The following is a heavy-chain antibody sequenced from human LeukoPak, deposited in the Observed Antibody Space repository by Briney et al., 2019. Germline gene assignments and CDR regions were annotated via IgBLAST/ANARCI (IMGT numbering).Heavy chain of an antibody. CDR2: ISSSSSTI. CDR3: ARSRGSSGSYPFDY. D-gene: IGHD1-26*01. J-gene: IGHJ4*02. CDR1: GFTFSSYS. V-gene: IGHV3-48*01. Sequence: GGSLRLSCAASGFTFSSYSMNWVRQAPGKGLEWVSYISSSSSTIYYAGSVKGRFTISRDNAKNSLFLEMNSLRAEDTAVYYCARSRGSSGSYPFDYWGQGTLVTVSS.